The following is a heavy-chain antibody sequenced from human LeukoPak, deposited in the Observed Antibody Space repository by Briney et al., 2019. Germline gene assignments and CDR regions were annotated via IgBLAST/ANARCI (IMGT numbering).Heavy chain of an antibody. CDR2: IHTSGST. D-gene: IGHD6-6*01. V-gene: IGHV4-4*07. CDR3: AREGSMTARPFVSIDY. CDR1: GGSISSYY. Sequence: SETLSLTCTVSGGSISSYYWSWVRQPAGKGLEWIGRIHTSGSTDYNPSLESRITMSVDTSKNQFSLKLSSVTAADTAVYYCAREGSMTARPFVSIDYWGQGTLVTVSS. J-gene: IGHJ4*02.